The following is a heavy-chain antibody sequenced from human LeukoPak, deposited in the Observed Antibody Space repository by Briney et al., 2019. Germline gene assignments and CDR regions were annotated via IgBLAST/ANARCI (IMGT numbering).Heavy chain of an antibody. CDR2: IWYDGSNK. CDR3: AKDLLAYCGGDCYSMAFVY. D-gene: IGHD2-21*02. V-gene: IGHV3-33*06. CDR1: GFSFSSYG. J-gene: IGHJ4*02. Sequence: PGGSLRLSCAASGFSFSSYGMHWVRQAPGKGLEWVAVIWYDGSNKYYADSVKGRFAISRDSSKNTLYLQMNSLRGEDTAVYYCAKDLLAYCGGDCYSMAFVYWGQGTLVTVSS.